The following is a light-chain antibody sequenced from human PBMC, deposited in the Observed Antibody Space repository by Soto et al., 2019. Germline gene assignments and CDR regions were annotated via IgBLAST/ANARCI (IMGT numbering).Light chain of an antibody. CDR1: QSISSY. CDR2: AAS. J-gene: IGKJ1*01. Sequence: DIQMTQSPSSLSASVGDRVTITCRASQSISSYLNWYQQKPGEAPKLLIYAASSLKSGVPSRFSRSRSGTDFTLTNSSLQREDFPTDYCQRSYSTPPTFGQGTKVEI. V-gene: IGKV1-39*01. CDR3: QRSYSTPPT.